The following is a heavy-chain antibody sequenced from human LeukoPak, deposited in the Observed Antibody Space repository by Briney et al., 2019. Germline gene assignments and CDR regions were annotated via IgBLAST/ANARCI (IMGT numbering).Heavy chain of an antibody. V-gene: IGHV1-46*01. CDR3: ARPTVPNRACGMDV. CDR2: INPSGSST. CDR1: GYTFTSYY. J-gene: IGHJ6*02. Sequence: ASVKVSCKASGYTFTSYYMHWLRQAPGQGLEWMGIINPSGSSTSYAQKFKGRVTMTRDTSTSTVYMELSSLRSEDTAVYYCARPTVPNRACGMDVWGQGTTVTVSS. D-gene: IGHD4-11*01.